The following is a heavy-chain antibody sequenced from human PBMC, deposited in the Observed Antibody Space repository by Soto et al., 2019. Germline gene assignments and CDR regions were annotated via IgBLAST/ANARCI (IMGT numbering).Heavy chain of an antibody. D-gene: IGHD3-10*01. CDR1: GYGVTLYC. V-gene: IGHV5-10-1*01. CDR3: ARHGADYYGPGSYPSHGMDV. J-gene: IGHJ6*02. Sequence: GQALKMPFTGSGYGVTLYCISWVRPMPGKGLECMGRIVPSDSYTNYSPSFQGHVTISADKSISTAYLQWSSLKASDTAMYYCARHGADYYGPGSYPSHGMDVWGQGITVTVS. CDR2: IVPSDSYT.